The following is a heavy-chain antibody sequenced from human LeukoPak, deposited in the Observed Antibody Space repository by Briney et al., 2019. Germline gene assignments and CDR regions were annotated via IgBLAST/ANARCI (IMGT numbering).Heavy chain of an antibody. J-gene: IGHJ3*02. D-gene: IGHD3-10*02. CDR3: ARAQTMFWEFDGFDI. CDR1: GFTFSSYS. Sequence: PGGSLRLSCAASGFTFSSYSMNWVRQAPGKGLEWVATMTRSSAIFYADSVKGRFTISRDNARNSVYLQMNSLRDDDTAVYSCARAQTMFWEFDGFDIWGQGTMVAVSS. V-gene: IGHV3-69-1*01. CDR2: MTRSSAI.